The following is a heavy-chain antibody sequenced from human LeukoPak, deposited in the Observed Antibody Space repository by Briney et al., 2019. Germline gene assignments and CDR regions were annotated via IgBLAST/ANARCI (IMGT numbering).Heavy chain of an antibody. CDR2: IKQDGSEK. V-gene: IGHV3-7*01. Sequence: GGSLRLSCAASGFTVSSYWMSWVRQAPGKGLEWVANIKQDGSEKYYGDSVRGRFTISRDNAKNSLYLQINSLRAEDTAVYFCARGGAAPDYWGQGTLVTVSS. J-gene: IGHJ4*02. CDR3: ARGGAAPDY. D-gene: IGHD1-26*01. CDR1: GFTVSSYW.